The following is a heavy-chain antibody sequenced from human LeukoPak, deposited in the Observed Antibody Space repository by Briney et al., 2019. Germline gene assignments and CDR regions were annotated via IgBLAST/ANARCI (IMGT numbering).Heavy chain of an antibody. V-gene: IGHV3-11*01. CDR3: ARYRVTTNDYFDY. D-gene: IGHD4-17*01. CDR2: ISHSGNTI. CDR1: GFTFSDYY. Sequence: PGESLTLSCAASGFTFSDYYISWVRQAPRQGLEWISYISHSGNTIRYADSVKGRFTISRDNAKNSLYLQLNSLGDDDTAVYYCARYRVTTNDYFDYWGQGTLVTVSS. J-gene: IGHJ4*02.